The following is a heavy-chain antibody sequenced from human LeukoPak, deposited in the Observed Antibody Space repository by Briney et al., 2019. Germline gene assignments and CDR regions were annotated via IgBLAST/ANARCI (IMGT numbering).Heavy chain of an antibody. Sequence: GEALKISCKGSGYSFTTYWIGGVRQMPGKGLECMGIIYPDDSDTRYSASVQGQDTISADKSISTAYLQWSSLKASDTAMYYCARHETGPYFDYWGQGTLVTVSS. CDR3: ARHETGPYFDY. V-gene: IGHV5-51*01. D-gene: IGHD1-1*01. CDR2: IYPDDSDT. J-gene: IGHJ4*02. CDR1: GYSFTTYW.